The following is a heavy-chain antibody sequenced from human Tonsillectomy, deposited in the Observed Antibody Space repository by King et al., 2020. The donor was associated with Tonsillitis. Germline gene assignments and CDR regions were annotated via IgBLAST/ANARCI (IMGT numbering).Heavy chain of an antibody. CDR3: IRRGGGYGVNLGDC. CDR2: IRSKANSYAT. J-gene: IGHJ4*02. CDR1: GFTFSGSA. D-gene: IGHD4-23*01. V-gene: IGHV3-73*02. Sequence: VQLVESGGGLVQPGGSLKLSCAASGFTFSGSAMHWVRQASGKGLEWVGRIRSKANSYATAYATSVKGRFTISRDDSKNTAYLQMNSLETEDTAMYYCIRRGGGYGVNLGDCWGQGTLVTVSS.